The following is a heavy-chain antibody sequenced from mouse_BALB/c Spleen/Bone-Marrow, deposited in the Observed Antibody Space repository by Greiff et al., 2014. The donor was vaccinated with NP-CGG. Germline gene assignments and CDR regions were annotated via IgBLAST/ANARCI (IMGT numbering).Heavy chain of an antibody. Sequence: LQQSVAELARPGASVKXXCKASGYTFPSYWMQWVKQRPGQGLAWIGAIYPGDGDTRYTQKFKGKATLTADKSSSTAYMQLSSLASEDSAVYYCARRQLGPYAMDDWGQGTSVTVAS. CDR1: GYTFPSYW. J-gene: IGHJ4*01. CDR2: IYPGDGDT. V-gene: IGHV1-87*01. D-gene: IGHD3-2*01. CDR3: ARRQLGPYAMDD.